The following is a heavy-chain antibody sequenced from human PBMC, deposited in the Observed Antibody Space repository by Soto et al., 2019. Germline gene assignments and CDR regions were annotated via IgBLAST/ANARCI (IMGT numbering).Heavy chain of an antibody. J-gene: IGHJ4*02. CDR1: GGSISSSSYY. V-gene: IGHV4-39*01. CDR2: IYYSGST. Sequence: QPQLQESGPGLVKPSETLSLTCTVSGGSISSSSYYWGWIRQPPGKGLEWIGSIYYSGSTYYNPSLKSRVTISVDTSKNQFSLKLSSVTAADTAVYYCARCVGGGWYYFDYWGQGTLVTVSS. CDR3: ARCVGGGWYYFDY. D-gene: IGHD6-19*01.